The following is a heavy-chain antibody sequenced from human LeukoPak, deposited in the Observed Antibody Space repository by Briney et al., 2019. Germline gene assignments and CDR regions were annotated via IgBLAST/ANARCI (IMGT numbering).Heavy chain of an antibody. Sequence: PGGSLRLSCAASGFTFSSYSMSWDRQAPGKGLEWVSGINWNGGSTGYADSVKGRFTISRDNAKKSLYLQMNSLRAEDTALYYCARTSGGYGDWAYWGQGTLVTVSS. D-gene: IGHD4-17*01. J-gene: IGHJ4*02. CDR3: ARTSGGYGDWAY. V-gene: IGHV3-20*04. CDR2: INWNGGST. CDR1: GFTFSSYS.